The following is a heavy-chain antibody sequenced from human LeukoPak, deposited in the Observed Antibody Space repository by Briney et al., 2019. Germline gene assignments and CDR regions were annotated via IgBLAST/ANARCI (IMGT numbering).Heavy chain of an antibody. D-gene: IGHD3-10*01. V-gene: IGHV3-21*01. CDR2: ISSSSSYI. J-gene: IGHJ4*02. Sequence: GGSPRLSCAASGFTFSSYSMNWVRQAPGKGLEWVSSISSSSSYIYYADSVKGRFTISRDNAKNSLYLQMNSLRAEDTAVYYCARGPNYYGSEVDYWGQGTLVTVSS. CDR3: ARGPNYYGSEVDY. CDR1: GFTFSSYS.